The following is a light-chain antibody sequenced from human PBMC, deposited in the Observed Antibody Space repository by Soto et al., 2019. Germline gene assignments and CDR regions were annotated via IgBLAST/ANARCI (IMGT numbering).Light chain of an antibody. Sequence: QSVLTQPASVSGSPGQSITISCTGTSSDVGGYNYVSWYQQHPGKAPKLMIYDVSNRPSGVSNRFSGSKSGNTASLTISGLQAEDEADYYGSSYTSSSTLGVFGGGTQLTVL. CDR1: SSDVGGYNY. V-gene: IGLV2-14*01. CDR2: DVS. CDR3: SSYTSSSTLGV. J-gene: IGLJ2*01.